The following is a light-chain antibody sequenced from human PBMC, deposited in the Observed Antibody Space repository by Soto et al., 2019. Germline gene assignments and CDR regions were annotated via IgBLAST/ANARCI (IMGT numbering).Light chain of an antibody. Sequence: QSVLTQPPSASGSPGQGVTISCSGSHSNIGGNAVNWYQQLPGTAPTLLIYSNNERPSGVPDRFSGSKSGTSASLAISGLQSEDAADYYCAAWDDSLDGYVFGTVTKLTVL. CDR1: HSNIGGNA. J-gene: IGLJ1*01. V-gene: IGLV1-44*01. CDR3: AAWDDSLDGYV. CDR2: SNN.